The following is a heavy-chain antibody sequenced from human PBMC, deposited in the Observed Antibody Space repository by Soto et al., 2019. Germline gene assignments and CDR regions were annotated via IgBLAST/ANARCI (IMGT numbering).Heavy chain of an antibody. D-gene: IGHD6-13*01. V-gene: IGHV3-30-3*01. J-gene: IGHJ4*02. Sequence: QVQLVESGGGVVQPGRSLRLSCAASGFTFSSYAMHWVRQAPGKGLEWVAVISYDGSNKYYADSVKGRFTISRDNSKNTLYLQMNSLRAEDTAVYYCARDWNKQQLVPDSRFDYWGQGTLVTVSS. CDR3: ARDWNKQQLVPDSRFDY. CDR2: ISYDGSNK. CDR1: GFTFSSYA.